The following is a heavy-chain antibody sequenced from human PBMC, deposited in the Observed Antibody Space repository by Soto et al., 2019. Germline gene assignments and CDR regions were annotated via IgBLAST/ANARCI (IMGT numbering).Heavy chain of an antibody. CDR1: GFTFSTYS. CDR3: ARDNSGYDL. V-gene: IGHV3-48*01. D-gene: IGHD5-12*01. Sequence: GGSLRLSCAASGFTFSTYSMNWVRQAPGKGLEWVSYISSSSSPIYYTDSVKGRFTISRDNAKNSLYLQMNSLRAEDTAVYYCARDNSGYDLWGQGTLVTVSS. CDR2: ISSSSSPI. J-gene: IGHJ4*02.